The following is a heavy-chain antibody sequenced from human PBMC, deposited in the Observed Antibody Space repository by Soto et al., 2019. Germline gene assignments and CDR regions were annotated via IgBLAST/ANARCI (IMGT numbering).Heavy chain of an antibody. Sequence: QVPLVESGGGVVQPGRSLRLSCAASGFTFSSYGMHWVRQAPGKGLEWVAVISYDGSKKYYADSVKGRFTISSDNSKNTLYLQMNSLRAEDTAVYYCAKDLGQLVYYYYGMDVWGQGTTVTVSS. V-gene: IGHV3-30*18. J-gene: IGHJ6*02. CDR1: GFTFSSYG. D-gene: IGHD6-6*01. CDR2: ISYDGSKK. CDR3: AKDLGQLVYYYYGMDV.